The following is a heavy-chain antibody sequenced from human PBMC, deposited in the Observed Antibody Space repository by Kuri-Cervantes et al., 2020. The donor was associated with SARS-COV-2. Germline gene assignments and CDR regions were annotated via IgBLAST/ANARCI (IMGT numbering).Heavy chain of an antibody. D-gene: IGHD3-3*01. J-gene: IGHJ4*02. CDR3: AKAYYDFWSGYYRGGYYFDY. V-gene: IGHV3-23*01. Sequence: LSLTCAASGFTFSNYDMSWVRQAPGKGLEWVSAISGSGGSTYYADSVKGRFTISRDNSKNTLYLQMNSLRAEDTAVYYCAKAYYDFWSGYYRGGYYFDYWGQGTLVTVSS. CDR1: GFTFSNYD. CDR2: ISGSGGST.